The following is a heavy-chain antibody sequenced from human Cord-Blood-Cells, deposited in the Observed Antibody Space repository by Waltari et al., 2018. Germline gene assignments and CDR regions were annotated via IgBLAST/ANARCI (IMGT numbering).Heavy chain of an antibody. CDR3: AREGYCTGGVCYDAFDI. V-gene: IGHV1-2*06. Sequence: QVQLVQSGAEVKKPGASVKVSCKASGYTFTGYYMHWVRQAPGQGLEWMGRINPNRGGTNYAQKFQGRVTMTRDTSISTAYMELSRLRSDDTAVYYCAREGYCTGGVCYDAFDIWGQGTMVTVSS. D-gene: IGHD2-8*02. CDR2: INPNRGGT. J-gene: IGHJ3*02. CDR1: GYTFTGYY.